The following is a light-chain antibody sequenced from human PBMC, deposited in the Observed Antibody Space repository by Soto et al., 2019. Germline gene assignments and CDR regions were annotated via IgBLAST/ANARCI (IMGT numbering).Light chain of an antibody. CDR3: QQYGRSPGT. CDR1: QSVSSNK. CDR2: GAS. V-gene: IGKV3-20*01. J-gene: IGKJ2*01. Sequence: EIVLTQSPGTLSLSPGERVTLSCRASQSVSSNKLAWYQQKPGQAPRLLIYGASSRATGRPDRFSGSGSGTDFTLTISRLEPEDFAVYYCQQYGRSPGTFGQGTKLEIK.